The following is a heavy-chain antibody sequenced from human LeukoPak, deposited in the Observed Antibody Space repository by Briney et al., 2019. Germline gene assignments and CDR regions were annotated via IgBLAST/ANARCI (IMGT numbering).Heavy chain of an antibody. CDR1: GGIFSSYA. J-gene: IGHJ5*02. V-gene: IGHV1-69*04. CDR3: ARGTEQWLVRDWFDP. D-gene: IGHD6-19*01. Sequence: GASVKVSCKASGGIFSSYAISWVRQAPGQGLEWMGRIIPILGIANYAQKFQGRVTITADKSTSTAYMELSSLRSEDTAVYYCARGTEQWLVRDWFDPWGQGTLVTVSS. CDR2: IIPILGIA.